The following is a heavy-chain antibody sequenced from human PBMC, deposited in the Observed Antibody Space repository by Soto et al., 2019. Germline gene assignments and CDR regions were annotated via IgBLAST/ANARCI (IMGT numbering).Heavy chain of an antibody. CDR3: ARARSSGLDY. CDR2: INHSGST. J-gene: IGHJ4*02. D-gene: IGHD6-19*01. V-gene: IGHV4-34*01. Sequence: QVQLQQWGAGLLKPSETLSLTCAVYGGSFSGYYWSWIRQHPGKGLEWIGEINHSGSTNYNPSLKSRVTISVDTSKNQFSVKLSSVTAADTAVYYCARARSSGLDYWGQGTLVTVSS. CDR1: GGSFSGYY.